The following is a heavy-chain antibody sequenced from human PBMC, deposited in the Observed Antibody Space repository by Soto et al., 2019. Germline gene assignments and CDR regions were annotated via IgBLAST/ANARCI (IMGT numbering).Heavy chain of an antibody. CDR1: GGSISSGDYY. V-gene: IGHV4-30-4*01. CDR3: ARVSYGGKFDY. Sequence: PSETLSLTCTVSGGSISSGDYYWSWIRQPPGKGLEWIGYIYYSGSTYYDPSLKSRVTISVDTSKNQFSLKLSSVTAADTAVYYCARVSYGGKFDYWGQGTLVTVSS. CDR2: IYYSGST. J-gene: IGHJ4*02. D-gene: IGHD5-18*01.